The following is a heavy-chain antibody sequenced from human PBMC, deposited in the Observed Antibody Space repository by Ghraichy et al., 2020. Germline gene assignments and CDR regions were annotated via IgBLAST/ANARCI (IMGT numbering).Heavy chain of an antibody. V-gene: IGHV3-74*01. J-gene: IGHJ4*02. CDR2: INSDGSST. CDR3: VRAAYSSGWYPFDY. Sequence: GGSLRLSCAASGFTFTSYWMHWVRQAPGKGLVWVSRINSDGSSTTYADSVKGRFTVSRDNAKNTLYLQMNSLRDEDTAVYYCVRAAYSSGWYPFDYWGQGTLVTVSS. D-gene: IGHD6-13*01. CDR1: GFTFTSYW.